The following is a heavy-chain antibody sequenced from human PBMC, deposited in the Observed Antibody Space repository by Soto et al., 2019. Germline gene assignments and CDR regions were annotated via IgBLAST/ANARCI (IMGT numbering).Heavy chain of an antibody. CDR3: ARDFALGATNGGDAAFDI. J-gene: IGHJ3*02. V-gene: IGHV1-69*01. CDR2: IIPIFGTA. D-gene: IGHD1-26*01. Sequence: QVQLVQSGAEVKKPGSSVKVSCKASGGTFSSYAISWVRQAPGQGLEWMGGIIPIFGTANYAQKFQGRVTITADESTSTAYMELSSLRSADTAVYYCARDFALGATNGGDAAFDIWGQGTMVTVSS. CDR1: GGTFSSYA.